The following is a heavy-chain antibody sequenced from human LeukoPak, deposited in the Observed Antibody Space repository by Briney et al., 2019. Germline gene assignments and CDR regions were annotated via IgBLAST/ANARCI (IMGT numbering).Heavy chain of an antibody. CDR3: ARSLRGSVEY. Sequence: ASVKVSCKASGYTFTSYAMHWVRQAPGQRREWMGWINAGNGKTKYSKKFQGRVTITRDTSASTAYMELSSLRSEDTAVYYCARSLRGSVEYWGQGTLVTVSS. CDR2: INAGNGKT. CDR1: GYTFTSYA. J-gene: IGHJ4*02. D-gene: IGHD2-15*01. V-gene: IGHV1-3*01.